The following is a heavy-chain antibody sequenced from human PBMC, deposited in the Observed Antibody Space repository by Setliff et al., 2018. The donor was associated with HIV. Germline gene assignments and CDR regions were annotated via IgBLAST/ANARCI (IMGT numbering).Heavy chain of an antibody. J-gene: IGHJ4*02. D-gene: IGHD3-3*01. CDR3: ARMESTSPPRGLDY. CDR2: LFSRGTT. CDR1: GGSITTAPYN. V-gene: IGHV4-39*01. Sequence: SETLSLTCTVSGGSITTAPYNWGWIRQSPGKGLEWVGSLFSRGTTYYNPSFKSRVTMSVDTSKNQFSLKLMSVTAADTAVYYCARMESTSPPRGLDYWGQGAQVTVSS.